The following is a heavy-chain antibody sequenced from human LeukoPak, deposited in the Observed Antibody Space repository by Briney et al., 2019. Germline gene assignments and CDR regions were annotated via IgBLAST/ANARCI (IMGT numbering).Heavy chain of an antibody. D-gene: IGHD5-24*01. CDR3: ARRMASESYYYYYGMDV. CDR1: GYSFTSYW. Sequence: SGESLKISCKGSGYSFTSYWISWVRQMPGEGLEWMGRIDPSDSYTNYSPSFQGRVTISADKSINTAYLQWSSLKASDTAMYYCARRMASESYYYYYGMDVWGQGTTVTVSS. CDR2: IDPSDSYT. J-gene: IGHJ6*02. V-gene: IGHV5-10-1*01.